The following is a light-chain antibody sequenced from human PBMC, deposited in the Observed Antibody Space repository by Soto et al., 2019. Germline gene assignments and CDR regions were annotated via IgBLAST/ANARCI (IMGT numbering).Light chain of an antibody. CDR1: QSVLYTSNNKNY. V-gene: IGKV4-1*01. J-gene: IGKJ2*01. Sequence: DIVMTQSPDSLAVSLGERATINCKSSQSVLYTSNNKNYLAWYQQKPGQPPKLLIYWASTRESGVPDRCSCSGSGTDFTLTISSLQAEDVPVYYCQQYYSPPPTFGQGTKLEIK. CDR3: QQYYSPPPT. CDR2: WAS.